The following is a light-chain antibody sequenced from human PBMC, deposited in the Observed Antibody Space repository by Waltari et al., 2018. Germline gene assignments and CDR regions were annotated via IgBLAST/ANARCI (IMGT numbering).Light chain of an antibody. CDR2: DAS. V-gene: IGKV1-33*01. CDR1: QDVTTS. J-gene: IGKJ2*01. Sequence: DIQMTQSPSSLSAAVGDRVTITCQTTQDVTTSLSWFQQKPGKAPQLLIYDASTLQSGVPSRFSGSGSGTSFSFTITSLQPEDSATCYCQHYHTLPYTFGRGTKLQIK. CDR3: QHYHTLPYT.